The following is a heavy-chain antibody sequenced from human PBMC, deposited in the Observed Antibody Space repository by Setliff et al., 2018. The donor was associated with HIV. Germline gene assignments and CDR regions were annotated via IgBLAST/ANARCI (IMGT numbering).Heavy chain of an antibody. CDR2: IYYSGSS. Sequence: PSETLSLTCALSGYSISNGYYWGWIRQPSGKGLEWIGYIYYSGSSKNTPSLKSRVTISVDTSKNQFSLKLSSVTAADTAVYYCNIYYYYYMDVWGKGTTVTVSS. CDR1: GYSISNGYY. V-gene: IGHV4-38-2*01. CDR3: NIYYYYYMDV. J-gene: IGHJ6*03.